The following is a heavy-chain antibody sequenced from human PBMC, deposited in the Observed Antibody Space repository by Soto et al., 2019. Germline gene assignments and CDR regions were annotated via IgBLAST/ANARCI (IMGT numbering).Heavy chain of an antibody. J-gene: IGHJ3*02. Sequence: SETLSLTCTVSGGSISSSSYYWGWIRQPQGKGLEWIGSIYYSGSTYYNPSLKSRVTISVDTSKNQFSLKLSSVTAADTAVYYGARYIVATIRPDAFDIWGQGTMVTVSS. CDR2: IYYSGST. V-gene: IGHV4-39*01. D-gene: IGHD5-12*01. CDR1: GGSISSSSYY. CDR3: ARYIVATIRPDAFDI.